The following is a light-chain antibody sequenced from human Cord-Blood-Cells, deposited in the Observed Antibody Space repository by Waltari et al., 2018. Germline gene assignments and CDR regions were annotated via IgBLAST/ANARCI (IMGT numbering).Light chain of an antibody. Sequence: QSVLTQPPSASRTPGQRVTISCSGSSSNIGSNYVYWYQQLPGTAPKLLIYRNNQWLSGVPAGFSGSRSGSSASLSIGGLRSGDGADYYWAGWEDSLSGVFGGGTKLTVL. CDR2: RNN. V-gene: IGLV1-47*01. CDR3: AGWEDSLSGV. CDR1: SSNIGSNY. J-gene: IGLJ3*02.